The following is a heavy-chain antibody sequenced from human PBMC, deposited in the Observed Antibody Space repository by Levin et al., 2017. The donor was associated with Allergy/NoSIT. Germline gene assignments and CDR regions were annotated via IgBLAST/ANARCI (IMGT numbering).Heavy chain of an antibody. CDR1: GFTFSNYY. V-gene: IGHV3-74*01. Sequence: SLQLSCSASGFTFSNYYMHWVRQVPGPGLLRVSYINSGESDTNYADSVKGRFAISRDNAKNTLYLQMNSLGAEDTAVYYCARGGCSSTSCLDYWGQGTLVTVSS. CDR2: INSGESDT. D-gene: IGHD2-2*01. J-gene: IGHJ4*02. CDR3: ARGGCSSTSCLDY.